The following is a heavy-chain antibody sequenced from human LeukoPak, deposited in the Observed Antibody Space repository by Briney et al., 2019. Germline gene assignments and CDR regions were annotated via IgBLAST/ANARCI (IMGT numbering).Heavy chain of an antibody. V-gene: IGHV4-59*01. J-gene: IGHJ3*02. CDR3: ACLTTADAFDI. CDR1: GGSISSYY. D-gene: IGHD3-22*01. CDR2: IYHSGST. Sequence: PSETLSLTCTVSGGSISSYYWSWIRQPPGKGLEWIGYIYHSGSTNYNPSLKSRVTISVDTSKNQFSLKLSSVTAADTAVYYCACLTTADAFDIWGQGTMVTVSS.